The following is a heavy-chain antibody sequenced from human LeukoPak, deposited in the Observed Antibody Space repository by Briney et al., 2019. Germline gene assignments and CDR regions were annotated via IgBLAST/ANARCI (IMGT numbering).Heavy chain of an antibody. CDR1: RFTFSVHW. D-gene: IGHD3-10*01. Sequence: GGSLRLSCAASRFTFSVHWMHWVRQAPGKGLEWVSRINPDESDKAYADSVKGRFTISRDNAKNTLYLQMNSLRAEDTAVYYCARDLPLWFGEERVAEDFQHWGQGTLVTVSS. CDR3: ARDLPLWFGEERVAEDFQH. V-gene: IGHV3-74*01. CDR2: INPDESDK. J-gene: IGHJ1*01.